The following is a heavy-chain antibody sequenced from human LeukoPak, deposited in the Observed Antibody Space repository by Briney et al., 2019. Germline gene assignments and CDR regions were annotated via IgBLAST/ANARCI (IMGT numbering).Heavy chain of an antibody. CDR2: INPSGST. CDR1: GGSFSGYY. J-gene: IGHJ4*02. CDR3: ERGSRVYCGGDCYYY. V-gene: IGHV4-34*01. D-gene: IGHD2-21*02. Sequence: KSSETLSLTCTVFGGSFSGYYWSWIRQPPDKGLEWIGEINPSGSTNYNPSLKTRVTISTDTSKNHFSLNPNSVTAADTGVYYCERGSRVYCGGDCYYYWGQGTLVTVSS.